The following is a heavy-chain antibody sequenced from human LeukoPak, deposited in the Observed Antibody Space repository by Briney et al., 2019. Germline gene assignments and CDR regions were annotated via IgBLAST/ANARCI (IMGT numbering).Heavy chain of an antibody. J-gene: IGHJ6*02. D-gene: IGHD1-14*01. CDR1: GFTVSSNY. Sequence: GESLRLSCAASGFTVSSNYMSWVRQAPGKGLEWVSVIYSGGSTYYADSVKGRFTISRDNSKNTLYLQMNSLRAEDTAVYYCAIHPDSSSGMDVCGPGATVT. CDR3: AIHPDSSSGMDV. V-gene: IGHV3-66*02. CDR2: IYSGGST.